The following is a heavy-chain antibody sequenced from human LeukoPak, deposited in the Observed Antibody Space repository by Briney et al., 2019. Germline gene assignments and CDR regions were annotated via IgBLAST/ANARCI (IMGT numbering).Heavy chain of an antibody. J-gene: IGHJ6*03. V-gene: IGHV3-30*03. CDR1: GFTFSSYG. CDR3: ARDPYSGNYGNYYYYYMDV. Sequence: GSLRLSCAASGFTFSSYGMHWVRQTPGKGLEWVAVILYDGSNKYYADSVKGRFTISRDNSKNTLYLQMNSLGPEDTAVYYCARDPYSGNYGNYYYYYMDVWGKGTTVTISS. CDR2: ILYDGSNK. D-gene: IGHD1-26*01.